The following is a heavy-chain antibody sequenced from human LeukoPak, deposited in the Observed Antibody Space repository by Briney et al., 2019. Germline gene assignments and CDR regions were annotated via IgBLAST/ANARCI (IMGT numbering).Heavy chain of an antibody. CDR2: INPASGGT. V-gene: IGHV1-2*02. CDR1: GYTFIGYY. J-gene: IGHJ4*02. Sequence: ASVKVSCKASGYTFIGYYMNWVRQAPGQGLEWMGWINPASGGTKYAEKFQGRVTMTRDTSISTAYMELSRLTSDDTAVYYCARAGILRYYYDSSGYTDYWGREPWSPSPQ. D-gene: IGHD3-22*01. CDR3: ARAGILRYYYDSSGYTDY.